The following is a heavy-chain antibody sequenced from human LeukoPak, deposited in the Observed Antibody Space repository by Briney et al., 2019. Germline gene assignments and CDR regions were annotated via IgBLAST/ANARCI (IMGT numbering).Heavy chain of an antibody. D-gene: IGHD3-22*01. CDR2: IYYSGST. Sequence: PSETLSLTCTVSGGSISSGDYYWSWIRQPPGKGLEWIGYIYYSGSTYYNPSLKSRVTISVDTSKNQFSLKLSSVTAADTAVYYCARTYYYDSSGYYFQPNFDLWGRGTLVTVSS. V-gene: IGHV4-30-4*01. CDR3: ARTYYYDSSGYYFQPNFDL. CDR1: GGSISSGDYY. J-gene: IGHJ2*01.